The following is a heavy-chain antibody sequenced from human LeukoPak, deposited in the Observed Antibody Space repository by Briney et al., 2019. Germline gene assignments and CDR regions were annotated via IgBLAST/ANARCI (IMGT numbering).Heavy chain of an antibody. J-gene: IGHJ6*02. D-gene: IGHD3-10*01. CDR3: ARGLDYYGSGSYFYYYGMDV. V-gene: IGHV3-23*01. Sequence: PGGSLRLSCAASGFTFSSYAMSWVRQAPGKGLEWVSAISGGGGSTYYAGSVKGRFTTSRDNSKNTLYLQMNSLRAEDTAVYYCARGLDYYGSGSYFYYYGMDVWGQGTTVTVSS. CDR2: ISGGGGST. CDR1: GFTFSSYA.